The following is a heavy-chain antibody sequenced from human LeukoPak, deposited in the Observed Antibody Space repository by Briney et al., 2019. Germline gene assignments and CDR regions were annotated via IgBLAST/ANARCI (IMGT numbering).Heavy chain of an antibody. CDR3: ARDRLLWFGELLRNYFDY. CDR1: GGSVSSSSYY. Sequence: SETLSLTCTVSGGSVSSSSYYWGWIRQPPGKGLEWIGSIYYSGSTYYNPSLKSRVTISVDTSKNQFSLKLSSVTAADTAVYYCARDRLLWFGELLRNYFDYWGQGTLVTVSS. D-gene: IGHD3-10*01. CDR2: IYYSGST. J-gene: IGHJ4*02. V-gene: IGHV4-39*02.